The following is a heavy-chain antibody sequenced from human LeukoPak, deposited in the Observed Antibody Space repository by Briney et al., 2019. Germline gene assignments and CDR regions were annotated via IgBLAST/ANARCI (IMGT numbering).Heavy chain of an antibody. V-gene: IGHV4-34*01. CDR1: GGSFSGYY. D-gene: IGHD2-15*01. J-gene: IGHJ5*02. CDR2: INHSGNT. CDR3: VTEPGYCTGGRCYGGWFDP. Sequence: SETLSLTCAVYGGSFSGYYWSWIRQAPGKGLEWIGEINHSGNTNYNPSLKSRVTISVDTSKNQFSLKLSSVTAADTAVYYCVTEPGYCTGGRCYGGWFDPWGQGTLDTVSS.